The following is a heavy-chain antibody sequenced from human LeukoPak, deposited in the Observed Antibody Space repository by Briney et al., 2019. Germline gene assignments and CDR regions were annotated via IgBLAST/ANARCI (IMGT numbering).Heavy chain of an antibody. Sequence: GGSLRLSCAASGFTLSSYEMHWVRQAPGKGLVWVSRMNADGSRTGYADSVKGRFTFSRDNARNTMYLHMNSLRAEDTAVYYCARELPREVTLDYWGQGTLVTVSS. J-gene: IGHJ4*02. CDR3: ARELPREVTLDY. CDR1: GFTLSSYE. CDR2: MNADGSRT. V-gene: IGHV3-74*01. D-gene: IGHD2-21*02.